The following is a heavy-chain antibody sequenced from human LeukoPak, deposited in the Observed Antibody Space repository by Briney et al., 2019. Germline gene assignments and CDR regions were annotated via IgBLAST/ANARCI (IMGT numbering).Heavy chain of an antibody. V-gene: IGHV4-31*03. CDR1: GGSISSGGYY. Sequence: SQTLSLTCTVSGGSISSGGYYWSWNRQHPGKGLEWIGYIYYSGSTYYNPSLKSRVTISVDTSKNQFSLKLSSVTAADTAVYYCAREARGIHYFDYWGQGTLVNVSS. CDR3: AREARGIHYFDY. J-gene: IGHJ4*02. CDR2: IYYSGST. D-gene: IGHD5-18*01.